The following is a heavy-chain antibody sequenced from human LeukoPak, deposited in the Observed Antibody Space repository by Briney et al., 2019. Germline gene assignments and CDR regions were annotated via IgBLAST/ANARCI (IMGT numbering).Heavy chain of an antibody. D-gene: IGHD3-22*01. V-gene: IGHV3-30*18. J-gene: IGHJ4*02. Sequence: GRSLRLSCAASGFTFSSYGMHCVRQAPGKGLEWVAVISYDGSNKYYADSVKGRFTISRDNSKNTLYLQMNSLRAEDTAVYYCAKVGDYYDSSGTFDYWGQGTLVTVSS. CDR2: ISYDGSNK. CDR1: GFTFSSYG. CDR3: AKVGDYYDSSGTFDY.